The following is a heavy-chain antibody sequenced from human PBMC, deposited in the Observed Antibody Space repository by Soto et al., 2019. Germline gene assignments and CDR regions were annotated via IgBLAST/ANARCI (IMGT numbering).Heavy chain of an antibody. CDR3: ATSYGSGSTHFDS. CDR1: GGTFNSYT. CDR2: VNPIVGMS. V-gene: IGHV1-69*02. J-gene: IGHJ4*02. Sequence: QVQLVQSGAEVKKPGSSVKVSCTASGGTFNSYTINWVRQAPGQRLEWVGRVNPIVGMSTPASKFQGRVTMTAEKSTTKAYMDLTGLRSDDTAVYYCATSYGSGSTHFDSWGQGTLVTVSS. D-gene: IGHD3-10*01.